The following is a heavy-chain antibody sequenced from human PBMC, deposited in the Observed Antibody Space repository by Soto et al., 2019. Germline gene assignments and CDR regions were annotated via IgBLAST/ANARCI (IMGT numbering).Heavy chain of an antibody. D-gene: IGHD2-15*01. V-gene: IGHV2-5*02. Sequence: QITLKESGPRVVKPTQTLTLTCSFSGFSLSTRGMGVGWIRQPPGKALEWIGLIYWDGDKRYRPSLQSRLTISKDTSNNEVVLTMTSMDPADTATYYCAHVLGYCSGGSCYSGPSDYWGQGTQVTVSS. CDR3: AHVLGYCSGGSCYSGPSDY. J-gene: IGHJ4*02. CDR1: GFSLSTRGMG. CDR2: IYWDGDK.